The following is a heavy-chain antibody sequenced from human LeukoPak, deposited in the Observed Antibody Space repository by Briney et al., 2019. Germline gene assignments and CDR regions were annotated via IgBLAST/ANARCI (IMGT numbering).Heavy chain of an antibody. J-gene: IGHJ3*02. CDR2: IYTSGTT. D-gene: IGHD2-2*01. V-gene: IGHV4-4*09. Sequence: PSETLSLTCTVSGGSISSYSWTWIRQPPGKALEWIGYIYTSGTTDYNPSLKSRVTISVDTSKNQFSLKLTSETAADAAVYYCARPGSSTPGAFDIWGQGTMVTVSS. CDR3: ARPGSSTPGAFDI. CDR1: GGSISSYS.